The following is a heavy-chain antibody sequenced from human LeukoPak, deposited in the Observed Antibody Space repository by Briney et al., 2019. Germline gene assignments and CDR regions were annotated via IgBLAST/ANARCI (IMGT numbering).Heavy chain of an antibody. D-gene: IGHD4-17*01. Sequence: GGSLRLSCAASGFTFSSYSMNWVRQAPGKGLEWVSSISSSSSYIYYADSVKGRFTISRDNAKNSLYLQMNSLRAEDTAVYYCARGGATVTENDYWGQGTLVTVSS. J-gene: IGHJ4*02. CDR1: GFTFSSYS. CDR3: ARGGATVTENDY. CDR2: ISSSSSYI. V-gene: IGHV3-21*01.